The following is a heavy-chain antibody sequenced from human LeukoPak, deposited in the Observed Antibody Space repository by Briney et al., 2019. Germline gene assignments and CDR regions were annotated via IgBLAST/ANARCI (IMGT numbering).Heavy chain of an antibody. V-gene: IGHV4-4*07. CDR1: GGSISSYY. Sequence: SETLSLTCTVSGGSISSYYWSWIRQPAGKGLEWIGRIYTSVSTNYNPSLKSRVTMSVDTSKNQFSLKLSSVTAADTAVYYCARMSSSWYLPTTYYYYGMDVWGQGTTVTVSS. D-gene: IGHD6-13*01. CDR2: IYTSVST. J-gene: IGHJ6*02. CDR3: ARMSSSWYLPTTYYYYGMDV.